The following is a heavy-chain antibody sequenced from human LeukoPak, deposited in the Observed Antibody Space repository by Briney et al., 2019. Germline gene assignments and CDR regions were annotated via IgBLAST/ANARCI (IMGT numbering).Heavy chain of an antibody. CDR3: ARADCSAGSCYSSSSYYYYYMDV. D-gene: IGHD2-15*01. CDR2: IVPIFGTA. CDR1: GGTFSSYA. V-gene: IGHV1-69*06. Sequence: SVKVSCKASGGTFSSYAITWVRQAPGQGLEWMGGIVPIFGTANYAQKFQGRVTITADKSTSTAYMELSSLRAEDTAVYYCARADCSAGSCYSSSSYYYYYMDVWGKGTTVTVSS. J-gene: IGHJ6*03.